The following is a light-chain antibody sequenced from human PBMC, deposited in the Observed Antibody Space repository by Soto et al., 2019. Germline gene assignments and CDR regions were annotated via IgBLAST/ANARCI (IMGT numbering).Light chain of an antibody. CDR2: TTD. Sequence: QSVLAQPPSASVTPGQRVTISCSGSSSNIGSYTVHWFQQLPGAAPKPLIYTTDQRPSGVPDRFSGSKSGTSASLAISGLHSEDEADYYCAAWDDSLNGHVFGSGTKVTVL. CDR1: SSNIGSYT. J-gene: IGLJ1*01. V-gene: IGLV1-44*01. CDR3: AAWDDSLNGHV.